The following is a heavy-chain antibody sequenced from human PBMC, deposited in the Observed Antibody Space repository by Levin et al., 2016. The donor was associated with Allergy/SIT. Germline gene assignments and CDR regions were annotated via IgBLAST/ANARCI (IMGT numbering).Heavy chain of an antibody. Sequence: WIRQPPGKGLEWVSYISSSGSTIYYADSVKGRFTISRDNAKNSLYLQMNSLRAEDTAVYYCARASITGGDPFRPPPYYYGMDVWGQGTTVTVSS. V-gene: IGHV3-48*03. D-gene: IGHD2-21*02. CDR3: ARASITGGDPFRPPPYYYGMDV. CDR2: ISSSGSTI. J-gene: IGHJ6*02.